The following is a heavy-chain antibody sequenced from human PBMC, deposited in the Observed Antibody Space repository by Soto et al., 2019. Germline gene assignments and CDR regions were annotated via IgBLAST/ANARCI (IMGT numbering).Heavy chain of an antibody. Sequence: EVPLVESGGGLVQPGGSLRVSCAVTGFTVRNNYMSWVRQAPGKGLEWISVIYSGGSTYYVDSVKGRFTISRDNSNNTLYLQMDSLSAEDTAVYYCAGSWSGYGDFPYWGQGALVTVSS. J-gene: IGHJ4*02. CDR1: GFTVRNNY. V-gene: IGHV3-66*01. CDR2: IYSGGST. CDR3: AGSWSGYGDFPY. D-gene: IGHD3-3*01.